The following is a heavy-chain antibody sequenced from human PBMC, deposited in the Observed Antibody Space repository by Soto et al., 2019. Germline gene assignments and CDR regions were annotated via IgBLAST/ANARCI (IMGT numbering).Heavy chain of an antibody. CDR3: AADGYSYDGSYAFDI. D-gene: IGHD3-22*01. CDR1: GYTFTSYG. V-gene: IGHV1-18*01. CDR2: ISAYNGNT. J-gene: IGHJ3*02. Sequence: ASVKVSCKASGYTFTSYGISWVRQAPGQGLEWMGWISAYNGNTNYAQKLQGRVTITTDTSTSTAYMELSSLRSEDTAVYYCAADGYSYDGSYAFDIWGQGTTVTVSS.